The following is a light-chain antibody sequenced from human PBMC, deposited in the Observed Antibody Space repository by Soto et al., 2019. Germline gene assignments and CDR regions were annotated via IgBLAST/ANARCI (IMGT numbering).Light chain of an antibody. CDR3: SSYTGSSTLYV. J-gene: IGLJ1*01. V-gene: IGLV2-14*01. CDR1: SSDVGGYNY. CDR2: DVS. Sequence: QSALTQPASVSGSPGQSITISCTGTSSDVGGYNYVSWYQQHPGKAPKLMIYDVSNRPSGVSNRVSGSKSGNTASLTISGLQTEDEADYYCSSYTGSSTLYVFGTGTKLTVL.